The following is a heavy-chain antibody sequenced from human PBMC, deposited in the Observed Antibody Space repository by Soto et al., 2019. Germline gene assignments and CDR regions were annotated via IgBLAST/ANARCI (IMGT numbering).Heavy chain of an antibody. CDR1: GYSFTSYW. Sequence: GESLKICCKGSGYSFTSYWIGWVRQMPGKGLEWMGIIYPGDSDTRYSPSFQGQVTISADKSISTAYLQWSSLKASDTAMYYCASGRIAAAGDYYYGMDVWGQGTTVTVSS. CDR2: IYPGDSDT. V-gene: IGHV5-51*01. CDR3: ASGRIAAAGDYYYGMDV. D-gene: IGHD6-13*01. J-gene: IGHJ6*02.